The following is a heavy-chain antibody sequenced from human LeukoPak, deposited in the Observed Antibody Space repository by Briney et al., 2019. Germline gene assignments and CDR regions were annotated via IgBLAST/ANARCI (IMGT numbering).Heavy chain of an antibody. CDR3: ARFGNRFDY. Sequence: GGSLRLSCAVSGFTFSSFEMNWVRQAPGKGLEWVSYISRSSSTIYYADSVKGRFTISRDNAKNSLYLQMNSLRAEDTAVYYCARFGNRFDYWGQGTLVTVSS. D-gene: IGHD1-14*01. J-gene: IGHJ4*02. CDR1: GFTFSSFE. V-gene: IGHV3-48*03. CDR2: ISRSSSTI.